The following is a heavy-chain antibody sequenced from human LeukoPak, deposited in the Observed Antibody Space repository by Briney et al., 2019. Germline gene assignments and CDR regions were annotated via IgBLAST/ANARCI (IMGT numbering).Heavy chain of an antibody. J-gene: IGHJ5*02. CDR1: GFTFSSYA. CDR3: AREGGDYIAAAGMGFDP. V-gene: IGHV3-30-3*01. D-gene: IGHD6-13*01. CDR2: ISYDGSNK. Sequence: PGGSLRLSCAASGFTFSSYAMHWVRQAPGKGLEWVAVISYDGSNKYYADSVKGRFTISRDNSKNTLYLQMNSQRAEDTAVYYCAREGGDYIAAAGMGFDPWGQGTLVTVSS.